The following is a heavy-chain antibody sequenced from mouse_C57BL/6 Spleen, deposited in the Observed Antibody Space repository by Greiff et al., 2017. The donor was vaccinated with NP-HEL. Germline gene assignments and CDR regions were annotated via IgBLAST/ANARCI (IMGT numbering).Heavy chain of an antibody. V-gene: IGHV5-12*01. J-gene: IGHJ3*01. Sequence: EVKVVESGGGLVQPGGSLKLSCAASGFTFSDYYMYWVRQTPEKRLEWVAYISNGGGSTYYPDTVKGRFTISRDNAKNTLYLQMSRLKSEDTAMYYCARSYDYDGLFAYWGQGTLVTVSA. CDR3: ARSYDYDGLFAY. CDR1: GFTFSDYY. CDR2: ISNGGGST. D-gene: IGHD2-4*01.